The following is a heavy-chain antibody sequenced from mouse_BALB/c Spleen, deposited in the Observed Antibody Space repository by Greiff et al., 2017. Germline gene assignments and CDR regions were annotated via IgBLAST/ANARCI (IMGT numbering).Heavy chain of an antibody. J-gene: IGHJ3*01. CDR1: GFTFSDYY. D-gene: IGHD1-1*01. V-gene: IGHV5-4*02. Sequence: EVQVVESGGGLVKPGGSLKLSCAASGFTFSDYYMYWVRQTPEKRLEWVATISDGGSYTYYPDSVKGRFTISRDNAKNNLYLQMSSLKSEDTAMYYCAREKGGSSPFAYWGQGTLVTVSA. CDR2: ISDGGSYT. CDR3: AREKGGSSPFAY.